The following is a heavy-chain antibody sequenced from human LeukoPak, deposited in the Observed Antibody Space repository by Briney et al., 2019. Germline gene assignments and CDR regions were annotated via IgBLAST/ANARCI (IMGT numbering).Heavy chain of an antibody. Sequence: GGSLRLSCAASGFTFSSFEMNWVRQAPGKGLEWVTNIDRDGSKKYYLDSVKGRFTISRDNAKNSLYLQMNSLRAEDTAVYYCARGDCSSTSCYGYYYYYGMDVWGQGTTVTVSS. V-gene: IGHV3-7*02. CDR3: ARGDCSSTSCYGYYYYYGMDV. J-gene: IGHJ6*02. CDR2: IDRDGSKK. CDR1: GFTFSSFE. D-gene: IGHD2-2*01.